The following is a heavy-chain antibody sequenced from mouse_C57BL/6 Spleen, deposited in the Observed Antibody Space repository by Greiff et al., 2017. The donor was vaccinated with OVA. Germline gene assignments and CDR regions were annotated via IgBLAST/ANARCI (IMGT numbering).Heavy chain of an antibody. Sequence: FQLQHSDAELVKPGASVKISCKVSGYTFTDHTIHWMKQRPEQGLEWIGYIYPRDGSTKYNEKFKGKATLTADKSSSTAYMQLNSLTSEDSAVYFCARAPLPDYWYFDVWGTGTTVTVSS. CDR1: GYTFTDHT. V-gene: IGHV1-78*01. CDR3: ARAPLPDYWYFDV. D-gene: IGHD2-1*01. CDR2: IYPRDGST. J-gene: IGHJ1*03.